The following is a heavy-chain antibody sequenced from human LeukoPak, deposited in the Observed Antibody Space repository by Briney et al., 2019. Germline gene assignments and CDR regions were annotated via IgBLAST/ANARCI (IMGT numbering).Heavy chain of an antibody. Sequence: GGSLRLSCAASGFTFSSYWMNWARQAPGKGLEWVASINHNGNVNYYVDSVKGRFAISRDNAKSSLYLQMSNLRAEDTAVYFCARGGGLDVWGQGATVTVSS. J-gene: IGHJ6*02. V-gene: IGHV3-7*03. D-gene: IGHD3-16*01. CDR2: INHNGNVN. CDR3: ARGGGLDV. CDR1: GFTFSSYW.